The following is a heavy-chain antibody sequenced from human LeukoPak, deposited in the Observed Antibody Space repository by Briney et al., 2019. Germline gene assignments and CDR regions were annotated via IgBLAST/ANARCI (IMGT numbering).Heavy chain of an antibody. CDR1: GFTFSDYY. CDR3: ARAPVGSSGYYSDYYYMDV. D-gene: IGHD3-22*01. J-gene: IGHJ6*03. V-gene: IGHV3-11*01. Sequence: PGGSLRLSCAASGFTFSDYYMTWIRQAPGKGLEWVSYISSSGTTIYYADSVKGRFTISRDNAKNSLSLQMNSLRAEDTAVYYCARAPVGSSGYYSDYYYMDVWGKGTTVTISS. CDR2: ISSSGTTI.